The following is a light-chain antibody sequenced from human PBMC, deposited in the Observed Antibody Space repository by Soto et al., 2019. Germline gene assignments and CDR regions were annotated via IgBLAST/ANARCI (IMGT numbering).Light chain of an antibody. CDR3: NSYTTSNPWV. CDR2: DVS. J-gene: IGLJ3*02. CDR1: SSDVGNYIY. Sequence: QSALTQPASVSGSPGQSITISCTGTSSDVGNYIYVTWYQQHPGKAPKLLIYDVSNRPSGVSSRFSGSKSGNTASLTISGLQAEDEADYYCNSYTTSNPWVFGGGTQLTVL. V-gene: IGLV2-14*01.